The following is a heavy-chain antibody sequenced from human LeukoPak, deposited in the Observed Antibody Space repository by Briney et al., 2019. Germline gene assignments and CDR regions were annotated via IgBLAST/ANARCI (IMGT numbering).Heavy chain of an antibody. Sequence: GGSLRLSCTASGFTFGDYAMSWVRQAPGKGLEWVGLIRSKAYGGTTEYAASVKGRFTISRDDSKSIAYLQMNSLKTEDTAVYYRTRAMVRGVILSNVDYWGQGTLVTVSS. CDR1: GFTFGDYA. J-gene: IGHJ4*02. D-gene: IGHD3-10*01. V-gene: IGHV3-49*04. CDR2: IRSKAYGGTT. CDR3: TRAMVRGVILSNVDY.